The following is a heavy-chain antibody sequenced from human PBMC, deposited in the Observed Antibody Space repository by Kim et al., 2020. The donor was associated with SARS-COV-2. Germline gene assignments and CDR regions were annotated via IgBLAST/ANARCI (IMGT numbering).Heavy chain of an antibody. J-gene: IGHJ3*02. Sequence: GGSLRLSCAASGFMFSNYAMSWVRQAPGKGLELVSYFRGGGAITHYACSVKCRCTISRDNFKNTLYLQLDSLRAEDTAVYYCAKCLSGWGNDAFDIWGLGTMVTVSS. CDR1: GFMFSNYA. V-gene: IGHV3-23*01. D-gene: IGHD3-10*01. CDR2: FRGGGAIT. CDR3: AKCLSGWGNDAFDI.